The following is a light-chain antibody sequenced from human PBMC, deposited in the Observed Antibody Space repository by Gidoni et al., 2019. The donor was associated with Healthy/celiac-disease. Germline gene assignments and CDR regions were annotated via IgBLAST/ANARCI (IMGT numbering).Light chain of an antibody. V-gene: IGLV3-25*02. CDR3: QSADSRGTYRVV. J-gene: IGLJ2*01. Sequence: SELTHPPSGTMPTGQTARITWSRDPLPRQYAYWYQQKPGQAPVLVIYKDRERPSGIPERFSGSSSGTTVTLTISGVPAEDAADYYWQSADSRGTYRVVFGGGTKLTVL. CDR1: PLPRQY. CDR2: KDR.